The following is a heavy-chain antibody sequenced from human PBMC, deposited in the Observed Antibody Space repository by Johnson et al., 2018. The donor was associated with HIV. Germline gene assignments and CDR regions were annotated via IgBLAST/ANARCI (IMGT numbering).Heavy chain of an antibody. CDR3: AKDRQFLEWYDAFDI. D-gene: IGHD3-3*01. CDR1: GFTFSDYY. J-gene: IGHJ3*02. CDR2: IRYDGSNK. Sequence: QVQLVESGGGVVQPGRSLRLSCAASGFTFSDYYMSWIRQAPGKGLEWVAFIRYDGSNKYYADSVKGRFTISRDNSKNTLYLQMNSLRAEDTAVYYGAKDRQFLEWYDAFDIWGQGTMVTVSS. V-gene: IGHV3-30*02.